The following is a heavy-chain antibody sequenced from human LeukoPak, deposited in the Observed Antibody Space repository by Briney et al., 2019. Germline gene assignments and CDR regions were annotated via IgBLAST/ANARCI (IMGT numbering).Heavy chain of an antibody. J-gene: IGHJ4*02. CDR3: VKRGATVRRTYFFDS. Sequence: QSGGSLRLSCVASGYTFNAFGMHWVRQAPGKGLEWVAFIRYDGNDKYYPGSVEGRFTISRDNPKNTLYLQMNSLRVEDTSFYYCVKRGATVRRTYFFDSWGQGALVTVSS. D-gene: IGHD1-26*01. CDR1: GYTFNAFG. CDR2: IRYDGNDK. V-gene: IGHV3-30*02.